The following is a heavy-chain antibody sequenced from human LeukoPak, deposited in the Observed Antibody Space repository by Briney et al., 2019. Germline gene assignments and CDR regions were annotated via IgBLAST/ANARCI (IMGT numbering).Heavy chain of an antibody. CDR2: IDWDDDK. V-gene: IGHV2-70*11. Sequence: SGPTLVNPTQTLTLTCTFSGFSLSPSGMCVSWIRQPPGKALEWLARIDWDDDKYYSTSLKTRLTISKDTSKNQVVLTLTNMDPVDTATYYCARIRHSSGCIDYWGQGNLVTVSS. D-gene: IGHD6-19*01. J-gene: IGHJ4*02. CDR3: ARIRHSSGCIDY. CDR1: GFSLSPSGMC.